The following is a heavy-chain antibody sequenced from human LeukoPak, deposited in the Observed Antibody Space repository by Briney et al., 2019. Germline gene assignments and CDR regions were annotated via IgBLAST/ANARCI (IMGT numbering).Heavy chain of an antibody. Sequence: GRSLRPSCAASGFTFSSYAMHWVRQAPGKGLEWVAVISYDGSNKYYADSVKGRFTISRDNSKNTLYLQMNSLRAEDTAVYYCARENYGSGSLGYYYYGMDVWGKGTTVTVSS. V-gene: IGHV3-30*04. D-gene: IGHD3-10*01. CDR2: ISYDGSNK. CDR3: ARENYGSGSLGYYYYGMDV. CDR1: GFTFSSYA. J-gene: IGHJ6*04.